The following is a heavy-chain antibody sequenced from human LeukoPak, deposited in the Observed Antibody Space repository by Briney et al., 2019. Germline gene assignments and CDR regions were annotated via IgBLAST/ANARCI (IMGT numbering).Heavy chain of an antibody. CDR3: ARDSGGPRDHVLIDILTGYLVPYYFDY. CDR2: ISAYNGNT. CDR1: GYTFSSYG. J-gene: IGHJ4*02. Sequence: GASVKVSCKASGYTFSSYGIAWVRQAPGQGLEWMGWISAYNGNTNYAQKLQGRVTMTTDTSTSTAYMELRSLRSDDTAVYYCARDSGGPRDHVLIDILTGYLVPYYFDYWGQGTLVTVSS. D-gene: IGHD3-9*01. V-gene: IGHV1-18*01.